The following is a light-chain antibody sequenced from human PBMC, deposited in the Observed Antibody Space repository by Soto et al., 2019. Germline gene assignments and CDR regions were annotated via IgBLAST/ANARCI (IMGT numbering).Light chain of an antibody. CDR2: EVS. CDR1: SSDVGGYNY. CDR3: SSYTSSNTLVV. Sequence: QSALTQPASVSGSPGQSITISCTGTSSDVGGYNYVSWYQQHPGKAPKLMIYEVSNRPSGVSNRFSGSKSGNTASLTISGLQAEDEAAYYCSSYTSSNTLVVFGGGTKLTVL. J-gene: IGLJ2*01. V-gene: IGLV2-14*01.